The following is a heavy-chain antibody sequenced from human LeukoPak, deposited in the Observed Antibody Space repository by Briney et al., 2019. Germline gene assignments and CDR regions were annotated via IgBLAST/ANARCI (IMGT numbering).Heavy chain of an antibody. D-gene: IGHD2-2*01. V-gene: IGHV4-59*01. Sequence: SETLSLTCTVSGGSINDYFWSWIRQPPGKGLEWMGYVYYIGSTNYNPSLKSRVAISLDTPKKQFSLTLTSVTAADTAVYYCARASPLVPAAIGSFDYWGQGTLVTVSS. CDR3: ARASPLVPAAIGSFDY. J-gene: IGHJ4*02. CDR1: GGSINDYF. CDR2: VYYIGST.